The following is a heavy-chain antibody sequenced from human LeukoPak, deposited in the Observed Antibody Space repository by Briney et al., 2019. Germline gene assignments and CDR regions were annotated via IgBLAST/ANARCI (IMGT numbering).Heavy chain of an antibody. CDR3: AKGSDRLRGGSYHFDY. V-gene: IGHV3-30*04. CDR2: ISSDGSKT. J-gene: IGHJ4*02. CDR1: GFTFSTYA. Sequence: PGRSLRLSCAASGFTFSTYAMHWVRQAPGKGLEWVAVISSDGSKTFYADSVKGRFTISRDSSKSTLYLHMNSLRAEDMAMYYCAKGSDRLRGGSYHFDYWGQGTLVTVSS. D-gene: IGHD1-26*01.